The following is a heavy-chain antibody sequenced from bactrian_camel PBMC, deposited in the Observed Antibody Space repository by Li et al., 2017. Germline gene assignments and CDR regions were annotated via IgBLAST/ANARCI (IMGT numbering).Heavy chain of an antibody. D-gene: IGHD4*01. CDR2: IGTSGRSS. CDR3: AAASHYSDYPLGY. J-gene: IGHJ4*01. Sequence: VQLVESGGGLVQPGGSLRLSCAASGFTFGAYDMSWVRQAPGKGLEWASTIGTSGRSSYYADSVKGRFTISRDNTQNTLSLQMHSLKTEDTAVYYCAAASHYSDYPLGYWGQGTQVTV. CDR1: GFTFGAYD. V-gene: IGHV3S40*01.